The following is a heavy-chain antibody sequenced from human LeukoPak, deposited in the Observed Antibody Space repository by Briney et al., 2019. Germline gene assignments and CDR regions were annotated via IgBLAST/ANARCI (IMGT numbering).Heavy chain of an antibody. CDR1: GGSISSYH. V-gene: IGHV4-59*01. D-gene: IGHD2-15*01. CDR2: IYYSGST. J-gene: IGHJ4*02. Sequence: KSSETLSLTCTVSGGSISSYHWSWIRQPPGKGLEWIGYIYYSGSTNYNASLTNRVTISVDTSKNQFSLKLSSVTAADTAVYYCAREVGYCSGGSCYSYFDYWGQGTLVTVSS. CDR3: AREVGYCSGGSCYSYFDY.